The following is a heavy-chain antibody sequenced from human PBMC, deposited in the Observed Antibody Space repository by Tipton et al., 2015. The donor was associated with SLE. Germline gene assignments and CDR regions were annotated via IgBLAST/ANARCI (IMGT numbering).Heavy chain of an antibody. D-gene: IGHD6-19*01. CDR3: AGYTSGWYNGPDY. Sequence: TLSLTCTVSGGSISSSSYYWGWIRQPPGKGLEWIGSIYYSGSTYYNPSLKSRVTIYVDTSKNHFSLKLSSVTAADTAVYYCAGYTSGWYNGPDYWGQGTLVTVSS. CDR2: IYYSGST. J-gene: IGHJ4*02. CDR1: GGSISSSSYY. V-gene: IGHV4-39*01.